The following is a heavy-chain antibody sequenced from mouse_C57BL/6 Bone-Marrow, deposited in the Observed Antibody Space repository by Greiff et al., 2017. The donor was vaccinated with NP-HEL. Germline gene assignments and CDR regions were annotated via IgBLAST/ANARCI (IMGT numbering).Heavy chain of an antibody. Sequence: EVKLVESGGGLVKPGGSLKLSCAASGFTFSSYAMSWVRQTPEKRLEWVATISDGGSYTYYPDNVKGRFTISRDNAKNNLYLQMSHLKSEDTAMYYCARPYWYFDVWGTVTTVTVSS. J-gene: IGHJ1*03. CDR3: ARPYWYFDV. CDR2: ISDGGSYT. V-gene: IGHV5-4*03. CDR1: GFTFSSYA.